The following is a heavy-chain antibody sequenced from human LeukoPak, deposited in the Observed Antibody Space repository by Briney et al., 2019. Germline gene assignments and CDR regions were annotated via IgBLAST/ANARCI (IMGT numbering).Heavy chain of an antibody. J-gene: IGHJ5*02. CDR1: GYTFTNYY. Sequence: ASVKVSCKASGYTFTNYYIHWVRQAPGQGLEWMGWISAYNGNTKYAQKFQGRVTMTTDTSTTTAYMELRSLRSDDTAVYYCAEVVTTHSAWFDPWGQGTLVTVSS. CDR2: ISAYNGNT. CDR3: AEVVTTHSAWFDP. D-gene: IGHD2-21*02. V-gene: IGHV1-18*04.